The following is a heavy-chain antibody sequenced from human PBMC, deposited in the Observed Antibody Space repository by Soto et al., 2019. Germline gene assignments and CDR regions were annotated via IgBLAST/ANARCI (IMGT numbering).Heavy chain of an antibody. Sequence: EPQLLESGGGLGHPGGSLRLSCAASGFTFSSYAMSWVRQAPGKGLEWVAAISGSGVSTYYADSVRGRSTISRDKSKKRVELQMNSLRAEDTAVYYCAKFYCISTMCQAPAAKSTGGFEIWGQGTLVTVSS. CDR1: GFTFSSYA. CDR3: AKFYCISTMCQAPAAKSTGGFEI. J-gene: IGHJ3*02. V-gene: IGHV3-23*01. CDR2: ISGSGVST. D-gene: IGHD2-2*01.